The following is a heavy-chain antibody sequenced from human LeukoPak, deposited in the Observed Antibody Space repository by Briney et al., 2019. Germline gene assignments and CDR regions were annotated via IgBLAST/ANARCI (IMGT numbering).Heavy chain of an antibody. D-gene: IGHD3-22*01. Sequence: ASVKVSCKVSGYTLTELSMHWVRQAPGKGLEWMGGFDPEDGETIYAQKFQGRVTMTEDTSTDTAYMVLSSLRSEDTAVYYCAKGDYYDSSGYYYGVHAFDIWGQGTMVTVSS. CDR3: AKGDYYDSSGYYYGVHAFDI. CDR2: FDPEDGET. CDR1: GYTLTELS. V-gene: IGHV1-24*01. J-gene: IGHJ3*02.